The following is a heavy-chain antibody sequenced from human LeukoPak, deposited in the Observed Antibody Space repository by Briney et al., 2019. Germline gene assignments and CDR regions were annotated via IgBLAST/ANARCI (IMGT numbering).Heavy chain of an antibody. CDR3: ARVQGIGSLAAFDI. CDR1: GFTFSSYS. V-gene: IGHV3-48*01. Sequence: GGSLRLSCAASGFTFSSYSMNWVRQAPGKGLELVSYISSSSSNIYYADSVKGRFTISRDNAKNSLYLQMNSLRAEDTAVYYCARVQGIGSLAAFDIWGQGTMVTVSS. CDR2: ISSSSSNI. J-gene: IGHJ3*02. D-gene: IGHD1-26*01.